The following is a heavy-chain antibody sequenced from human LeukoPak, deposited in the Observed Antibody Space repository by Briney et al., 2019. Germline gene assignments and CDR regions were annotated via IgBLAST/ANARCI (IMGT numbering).Heavy chain of an antibody. CDR2: INHSGST. V-gene: IGHV4-34*01. D-gene: IGHD6-13*01. Sequence: SETLSLTCTVSGGSISSYYWSWIRQPPGKGLEWIGEINHSGSTNYNPSLKSRVTISIDTSKNQFSLKLSSVTAADTAVYYCATAAAGRYYFDYWGQGTLVTVSS. CDR3: ATAAAGRYYFDY. J-gene: IGHJ4*02. CDR1: GGSISSYY.